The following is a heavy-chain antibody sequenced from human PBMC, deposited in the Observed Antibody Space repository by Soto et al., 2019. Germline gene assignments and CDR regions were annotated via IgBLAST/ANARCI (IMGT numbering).Heavy chain of an antibody. CDR2: ISYDGSNK. Sequence: PGGSLRLSCAASGFTFSSYGMHWVRQAPGKGLEWVAVISYDGSNKYYADSVKGRFTISRDNSKNTLYLQINSLAPEDTAVYYCAKDWVTTGTTGWFDPWGQGTLVTVSS. V-gene: IGHV3-30*18. CDR1: GFTFSSYG. D-gene: IGHD1-7*01. J-gene: IGHJ5*02. CDR3: AKDWVTTGTTGWFDP.